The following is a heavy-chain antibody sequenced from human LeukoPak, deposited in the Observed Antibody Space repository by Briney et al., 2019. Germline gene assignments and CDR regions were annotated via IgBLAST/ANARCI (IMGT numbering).Heavy chain of an antibody. D-gene: IGHD3-10*01. CDR1: GGSFSGYY. CDR2: INHSGST. J-gene: IGHJ4*02. Sequence: PSETLSLTCAVYGGSFSGYYWSWIRQPPGKGLEWIGEINHSGSTNYNPSLKSRVTISVDTSKNQFSLKLSSVTAADTAVYYCARAQGYYGSGSYYKGAEDYWGQGTLVTVPS. V-gene: IGHV4-34*01. CDR3: ARAQGYYGSGSYYKGAEDY.